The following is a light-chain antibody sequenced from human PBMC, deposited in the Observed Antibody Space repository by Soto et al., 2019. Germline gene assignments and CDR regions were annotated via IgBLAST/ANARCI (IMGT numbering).Light chain of an antibody. CDR1: EVGGHRF. J-gene: IGLJ2*01. CDR3: STYTSASTS. CDR2: EVI. Sequence: QSALTQPASVSGSPGQSITISCTGTEVGGHRFVSWYQQVPGTAPKLLIYEVIKRPSGISPRFSGSKAGNTASLTISGLQADDEADYFCSTYTSASTSFGGGTKLTVL. V-gene: IGLV2-14*01.